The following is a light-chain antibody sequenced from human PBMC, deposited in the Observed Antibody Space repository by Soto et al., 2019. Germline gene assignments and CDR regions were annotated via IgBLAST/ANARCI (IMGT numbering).Light chain of an antibody. CDR3: QQYNNWPQT. CDR2: GAS. CDR1: QSVSSN. J-gene: IGKJ1*01. Sequence: IVLTQSPATLSASPGERATLSCRASQSVSSNLAWYQQQPGQAPRLLIYGASTRATCIPARFSGSGSGTQFTLTISSLQSEDFAVYYCQQYNNWPQTFVQGTKVDIK. V-gene: IGKV3-15*01.